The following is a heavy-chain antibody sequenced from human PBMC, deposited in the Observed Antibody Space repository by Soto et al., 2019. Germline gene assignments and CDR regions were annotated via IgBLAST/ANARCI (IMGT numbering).Heavy chain of an antibody. D-gene: IGHD3-3*01. J-gene: IGHJ4*02. CDR3: AKDSHGNDFWSGYYPSSDY. CDR1: GFTFSSYA. CDR2: ISGSGGST. V-gene: IGHV3-23*01. Sequence: EVQLLESGGGLVQPGGSLRLSCAASGFTFSSYAMSWVRQAPGKGLEWVSAISGSGGSTYYADSVKGRFTISRDNSKNTLYLQMNSRRAEDTAVYYCAKDSHGNDFWSGYYPSSDYWGQGTLVTVSS.